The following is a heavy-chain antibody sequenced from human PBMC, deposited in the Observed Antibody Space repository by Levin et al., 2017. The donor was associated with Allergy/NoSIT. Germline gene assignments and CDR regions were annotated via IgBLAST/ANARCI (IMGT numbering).Heavy chain of an antibody. D-gene: IGHD6-13*01. CDR1: GGSISSYY. CDR2: MYYSGST. V-gene: IGHV4-59*01. J-gene: IGHJ4*02. CDR3: AREQPGYSSYYYEGSFDY. Sequence: SETLSLTCTVSGGSISSYYWNWIRQAPGKGLEWIGYMYYSGSTNYNPSLKSRVTISVDTSKNQFSLKLSSVTAADTAVYYCAREQPGYSSYYYEGSFDYWGQGTLVTVSS.